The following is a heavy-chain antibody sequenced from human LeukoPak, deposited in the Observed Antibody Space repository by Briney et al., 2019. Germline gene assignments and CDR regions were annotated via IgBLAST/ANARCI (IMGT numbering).Heavy chain of an antibody. Sequence: GGSLRLSCAASGFIFSRYDIHWVRQAPGKGLEWVAFIRYDGSNIIYADSVKGRFTISRDNFMSTVYLQMNSLRAEDTAVYYCAKDRQTITIFGVVNTPRANFDYWGQGTLVTVSS. J-gene: IGHJ4*02. CDR2: IRYDGSNI. D-gene: IGHD3-3*01. CDR3: AKDRQTITIFGVVNTPRANFDY. CDR1: GFIFSRYD. V-gene: IGHV3-30*02.